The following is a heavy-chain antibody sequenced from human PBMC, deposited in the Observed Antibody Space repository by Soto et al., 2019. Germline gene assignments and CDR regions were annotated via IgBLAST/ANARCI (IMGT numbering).Heavy chain of an antibody. D-gene: IGHD3-10*01. Sequence: SXKVSFKASGYTFTSYDINWVRQATGQVLEWMGWMNPNSGNTGYAQKFQGRVTMTRNTSISTAYMELSSLRSEDTAVYYCARGQGYYYGSGSYYNGGWFDPWGQGTLVTVSS. CDR2: MNPNSGNT. CDR3: ARGQGYYYGSGSYYNGGWFDP. CDR1: GYTFTSYD. J-gene: IGHJ5*02. V-gene: IGHV1-8*01.